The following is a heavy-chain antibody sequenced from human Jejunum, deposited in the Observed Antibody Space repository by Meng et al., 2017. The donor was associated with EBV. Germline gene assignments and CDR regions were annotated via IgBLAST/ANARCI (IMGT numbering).Heavy chain of an antibody. CDR1: GFDFTNAW. CDR2: IKSKTAGGTI. CDR3: LGAFDI. Sequence: RVGSGGALVKPGGSLILSCAGSGFDFTNAWMTWVRQAPGKGLEWVGRIKSKTAGGTIDYAAPVKGRFTISRDDSKKMVYLQMNSLRTEDTALYYCLGAFDIWGQGTMVTVSS. V-gene: IGHV3-15*02. J-gene: IGHJ3*02.